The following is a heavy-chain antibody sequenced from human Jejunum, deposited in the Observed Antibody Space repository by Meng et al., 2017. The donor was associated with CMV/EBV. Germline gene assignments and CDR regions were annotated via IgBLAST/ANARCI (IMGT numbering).Heavy chain of an antibody. Sequence: LSCAVYGGSLNGYYWTWIRQPPGKGLGWIGEVNHSGGSDYNPSLKSLVTISVDTSKNQFSLKLRSVTAADTAVYYCARGNQLVSDSWGQGTLVTVSS. CDR1: GGSLNGYY. D-gene: IGHD1-1*01. J-gene: IGHJ4*02. CDR3: ARGNQLVSDS. V-gene: IGHV4-34*01. CDR2: VNHSGGS.